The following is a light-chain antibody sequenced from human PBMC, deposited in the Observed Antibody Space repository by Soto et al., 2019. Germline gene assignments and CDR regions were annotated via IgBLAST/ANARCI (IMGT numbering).Light chain of an antibody. CDR1: QSISSH. CDR3: QQRPNWPLT. V-gene: IGKV3-11*01. Sequence: EIVLTQSPATLSLSPGERATLSCRASQSISSHLAWYQQKPGQAPRLLMYDLSNRATDIPARFSGSGTGKDFTLTISSLESEDFAVYYCQQRPNWPLTFEGGTKVEIK. J-gene: IGKJ4*02. CDR2: DLS.